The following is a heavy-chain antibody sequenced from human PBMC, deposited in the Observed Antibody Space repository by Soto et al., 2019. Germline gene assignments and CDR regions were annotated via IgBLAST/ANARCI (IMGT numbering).Heavy chain of an antibody. D-gene: IGHD6-6*01. CDR3: ARDSAPRISIAARPDPYYYYGMDV. CDR1: GGTFSSYA. CDR2: IIPIFGTA. V-gene: IGHV1-69*13. J-gene: IGHJ6*02. Sequence: RASVKVSCKASGGTFSSYAISWVRQAPGQGLEWMGGIIPIFGTANYAQKFQGRVTITADESTSTAYMELSSLRSEDTAVYYCARDSAPRISIAARPDPYYYYGMDVWGQGTTVTVSS.